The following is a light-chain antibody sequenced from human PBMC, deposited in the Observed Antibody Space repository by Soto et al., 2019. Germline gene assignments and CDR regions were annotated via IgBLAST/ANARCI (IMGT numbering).Light chain of an antibody. CDR1: QSVGRK. V-gene: IGKV3-15*01. Sequence: EIAMTQSPATLSVSPGERATLSCRSSQSVGRKLAWYQQKPGQAPRLLIYDASNRAMGVPARFRGRGSGTEFPPTIRSLQAEDVAVYPCPQYDILPPWTFGQGTKVEI. CDR3: PQYDILPPWT. J-gene: IGKJ1*01. CDR2: DAS.